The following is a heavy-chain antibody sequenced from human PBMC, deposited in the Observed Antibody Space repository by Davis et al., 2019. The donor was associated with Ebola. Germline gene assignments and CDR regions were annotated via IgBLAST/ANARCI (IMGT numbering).Heavy chain of an antibody. V-gene: IGHV4-59*12. D-gene: IGHD5-18*01. Sequence: SETLSLTCTVSGGSIRSDYWSWLRQPPGKGLQWLGHMSYIGSTNYNPSLKSRVTISVDTSKNQFSLNLSSVTAADTAVYYCARGADTAMVSMDVWGQGTTVTVSS. J-gene: IGHJ6*02. CDR1: GGSIRSDY. CDR2: MSYIGST. CDR3: ARGADTAMVSMDV.